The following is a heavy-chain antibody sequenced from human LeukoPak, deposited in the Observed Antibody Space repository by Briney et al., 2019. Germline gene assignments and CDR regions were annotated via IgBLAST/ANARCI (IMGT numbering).Heavy chain of an antibody. CDR1: GFTFSSYA. Sequence: GGSLRLSCAASGFTFSSYAMSWVRPAPGKGLEWVSGISGSGGSTYYADSVKGRFTISRDNSKNTLYLQMNSLRAEDTVVYYCAKDFGEMATIVLDYWGQGTLVTVSS. CDR3: AKDFGEMATIVLDY. V-gene: IGHV3-23*01. D-gene: IGHD5-24*01. J-gene: IGHJ4*02. CDR2: ISGSGGST.